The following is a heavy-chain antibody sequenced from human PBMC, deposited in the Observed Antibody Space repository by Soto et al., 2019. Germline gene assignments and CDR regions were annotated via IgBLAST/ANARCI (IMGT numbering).Heavy chain of an antibody. Sequence: GGSLRLSCEGSGFPFRSYGIQWVRQAPGKGLEWLGLIWNDGSHAYYADSVKGRFTTSRDNSKNTVFLQVSNLRAEDTAVYFCARDQTDSGGYSDSWGQGTLVTVSS. D-gene: IGHD2-15*01. CDR1: GFPFRSYG. CDR2: IWNDGSHA. J-gene: IGHJ4*02. V-gene: IGHV3-33*01. CDR3: ARDQTDSGGYSDS.